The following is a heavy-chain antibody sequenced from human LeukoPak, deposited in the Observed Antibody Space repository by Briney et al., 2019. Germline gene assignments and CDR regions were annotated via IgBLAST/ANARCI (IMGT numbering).Heavy chain of an antibody. CDR2: ISVYSANT. CDR3: ARDYYYDSSGYRNNFDY. J-gene: IGHJ4*02. D-gene: IGHD3-22*01. V-gene: IGHV1-18*01. Sequence: ASVKLSCKASVYTFSSYGISWVRQTPGQGLEWLGWISVYSANTHYAQNLQGRVTMTADTSTSTAHMELRSLTSDDTAVYYCARDYYYDSSGYRNNFDYWGQGTLVTVSS. CDR1: VYTFSSYG.